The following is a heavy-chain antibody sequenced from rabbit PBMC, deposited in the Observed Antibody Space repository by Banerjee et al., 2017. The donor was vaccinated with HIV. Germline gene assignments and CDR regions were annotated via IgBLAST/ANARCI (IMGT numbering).Heavy chain of an antibody. CDR2: INTGSDGAT. V-gene: IGHV1S40*01. CDR1: GFSLSSYH. CDR3: AIQSYDDYGDWYYFNL. Sequence: QSLEESGGDLVKPGASLTLTCTVSGFSLSSYHMCWVRQAPGKGLEWIACINTGSDGATYYANWAKGRFTISKTSSTTVTLQMTSLTAADTATYFCAIQSYDDYGDWYYFNLWGQGTLVTVS. D-gene: IGHD2-1*01. J-gene: IGHJ4*01.